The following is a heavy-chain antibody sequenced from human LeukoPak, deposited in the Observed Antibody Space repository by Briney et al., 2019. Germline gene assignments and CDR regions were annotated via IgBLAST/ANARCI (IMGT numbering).Heavy chain of an antibody. Sequence: SVTVSCKASGGTFSSDAISWVRQAPGQGLEWMGRIIPIFGTANYAQKFQGRVTITADKSTSTAYMELSSLRSEDTAVYYCARGPRKGSYYYMDVWGKGTTVTVSS. CDR3: ARGPRKGSYYYMDV. CDR2: IIPIFGTA. V-gene: IGHV1-69*06. CDR1: GGTFSSDA. J-gene: IGHJ6*03.